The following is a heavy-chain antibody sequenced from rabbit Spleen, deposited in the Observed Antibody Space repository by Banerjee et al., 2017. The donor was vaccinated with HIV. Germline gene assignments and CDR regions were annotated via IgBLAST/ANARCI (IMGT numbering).Heavy chain of an antibody. CDR2: INTITGKT. D-gene: IGHD8-1*01. Sequence: QQQLVESGGDLVKPGASLTLTCKASGFSFSDRDVMCWVRQAPGKGLGWIACINTITGKTVYATWAKGRFTISRASSTTVFLQMTSLTAADTATYFCARDGAGGSYFALWGPGTLVTVS. J-gene: IGHJ4*01. CDR3: ARDGAGGSYFAL. V-gene: IGHV1S45*01. CDR1: GFSFSDRDV.